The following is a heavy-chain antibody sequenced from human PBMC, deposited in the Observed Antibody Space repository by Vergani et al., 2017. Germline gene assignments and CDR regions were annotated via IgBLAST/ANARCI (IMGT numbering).Heavy chain of an antibody. Sequence: EVQLVESGGGLVQPGRSLRLSCAASGFTFDDYAMHWVRQAPGKGLEWVSGISWNSGSIGYADSVKGRFTISRDNAKNSLYLQMNSLRAEDTAVYYCASHDYYGSGSYYTDAFDIWGQGTMVTVSS. V-gene: IGHV3-9*01. D-gene: IGHD3-10*01. CDR3: ASHDYYGSGSYYTDAFDI. CDR1: GFTFDDYA. J-gene: IGHJ3*02. CDR2: ISWNSGSI.